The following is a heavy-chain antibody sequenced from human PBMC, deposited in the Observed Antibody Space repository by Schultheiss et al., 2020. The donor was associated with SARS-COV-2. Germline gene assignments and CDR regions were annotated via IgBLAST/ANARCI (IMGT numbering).Heavy chain of an antibody. Sequence: ASVKVSCKASGGTFSSYAISWVRQAPGQGLEWMGGFDPEDGETIYAQKFQGRVTMTTDTSTSTAYMELRSLRSDDTAVYYCARECPNVVVPAAPGHWFDPWGQGTLVTVSS. V-gene: IGHV1-18*01. J-gene: IGHJ5*02. CDR1: GGTFSSYA. D-gene: IGHD2-2*01. CDR3: ARECPNVVVPAAPGHWFDP. CDR2: FDPEDGET.